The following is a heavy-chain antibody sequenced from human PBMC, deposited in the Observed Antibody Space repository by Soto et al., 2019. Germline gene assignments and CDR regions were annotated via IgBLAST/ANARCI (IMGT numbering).Heavy chain of an antibody. J-gene: IGHJ4*02. V-gene: IGHV4-59*01. CDR1: GVSISGYY. CDR3: ARVTGYSYGYHFDY. CDR2: IYYSGST. Sequence: SETLSLTCTVSGVSISGYYWSWIRPPPGKGLEWIGYIYYSGSTNYNPSLKSRVTISVDTSKNQFSLKLSSVTAADTAVYYCARVTGYSYGYHFDYWGQGTLVTLSS. D-gene: IGHD5-18*01.